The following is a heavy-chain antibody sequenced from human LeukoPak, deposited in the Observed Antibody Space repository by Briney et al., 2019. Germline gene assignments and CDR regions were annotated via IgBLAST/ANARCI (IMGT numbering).Heavy chain of an antibody. V-gene: IGHV3-48*01. CDR2: ISSTSLTI. D-gene: IGHD3-10*01. J-gene: IGHJ6*02. CDR1: GFTFSSYS. CDR3: ARGGITVVRGVNRDYGMDV. Sequence: PGGSLRLSCAASGFTFSSYSMNWVRQAPGKGLEWVSYISSTSLTIYYADSVKGRFTISRDNANNSLYLQMNSLRAEDTAVYYCARGGITVVRGVNRDYGMDVWGQGTTVTVSS.